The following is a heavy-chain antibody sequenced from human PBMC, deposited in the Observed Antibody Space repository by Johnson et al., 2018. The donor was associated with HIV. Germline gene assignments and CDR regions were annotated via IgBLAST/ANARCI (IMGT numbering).Heavy chain of an antibody. V-gene: IGHV3-NL1*01. Sequence: QVQLVESGGGVVQPGGSLRLSCAASGFTFSSYGMHWVRQAPGKGLEWVSAISGSGGSTYYADSVTGRFTTSRANAKNSLYLQMGSLRAEDMAVYFCARGLRGYSYIESFDIWGQGTMVTVAS. D-gene: IGHD5-18*01. CDR2: ISGSGGST. CDR1: GFTFSSYG. J-gene: IGHJ3*02. CDR3: ARGLRGYSYIESFDI.